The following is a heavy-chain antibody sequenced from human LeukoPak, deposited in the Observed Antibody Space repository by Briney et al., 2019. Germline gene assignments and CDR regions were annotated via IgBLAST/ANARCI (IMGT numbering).Heavy chain of an antibody. V-gene: IGHV4-59*04. Sequence: SETLSLTCTVSGGSISSYYWSWIRQPPGKGLEWIGYISHSGNTYYSPSLKSRVTISVDNSKNQFSLKLTSVTAADTAVYYCARYSTTWPYWYFDLWGRGTLVTVSS. J-gene: IGHJ2*01. CDR3: ARYSTTWPYWYFDL. CDR1: GGSISSYY. CDR2: ISHSGNT. D-gene: IGHD6-13*01.